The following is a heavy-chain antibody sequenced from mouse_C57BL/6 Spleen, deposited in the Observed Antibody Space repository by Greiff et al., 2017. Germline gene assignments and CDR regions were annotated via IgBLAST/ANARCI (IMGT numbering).Heavy chain of an antibody. CDR2: ISNGGGST. J-gene: IGHJ2*01. Sequence: EVKLMESGGGLVQPGGSLKLSCAASGFTFSDYYMYWVRQTPEKRLEWVAYISNGGGSTYYPDTVKGRFTISRDNAKNTLYLQMSRLKSEDTAMYYCARRGEADPFDYWGQGTTLTVSS. CDR3: ARRGEADPFDY. V-gene: IGHV5-12*01. CDR1: GFTFSDYY.